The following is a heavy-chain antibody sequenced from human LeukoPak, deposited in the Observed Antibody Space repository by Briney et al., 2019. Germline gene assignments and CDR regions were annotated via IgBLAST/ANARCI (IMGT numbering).Heavy chain of an antibody. Sequence: GASVKVSCKASGYTFTSYDINWVRQATGQGLEWMGWMNPNSGNTGYAQKFQGRVTLTRNTSISTAYMELSSLRSEDTAVYYCARVGLQYYYYYYMDVWGKGTTVTVSS. V-gene: IGHV1-8*01. CDR1: GYTFTSYD. J-gene: IGHJ6*03. CDR2: MNPNSGNT. CDR3: ARVGLQYYYYYYMDV.